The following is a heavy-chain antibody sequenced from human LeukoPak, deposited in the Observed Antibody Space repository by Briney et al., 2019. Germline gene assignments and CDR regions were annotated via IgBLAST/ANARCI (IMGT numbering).Heavy chain of an antibody. J-gene: IGHJ4*02. V-gene: IGHV4-4*02. CDR2: IYHSGST. Sequence: SETLSLTCAVSGGSISSSNWWSWVRQPPGKGLEWIGEIYHSGSTNYNPSLKSRVTISVDTSKNQFSLKLSSVIAADTAVYYCARSLRGAAHHFDYWGQGTLVTVSS. CDR1: GGSISSSNW. CDR3: ARSLRGAAHHFDY. D-gene: IGHD6-6*01.